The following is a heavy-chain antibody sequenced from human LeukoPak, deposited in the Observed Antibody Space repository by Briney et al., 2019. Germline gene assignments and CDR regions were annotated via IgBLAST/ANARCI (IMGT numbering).Heavy chain of an antibody. Sequence: PGGSLRLSCAASGFTFSSYGMHWVRQAPGKGLEWVAFIRYDGSNKYYADSVKGRFTISRDNSKNTLYLQMNSLRAEDTAVYYCARDMAYPYYYMDVWGTGTSVTISS. CDR3: ARDMAYPYYYMDV. J-gene: IGHJ6*03. CDR1: GFTFSSYG. CDR2: IRYDGSNK. D-gene: IGHD3-10*01. V-gene: IGHV3-30*02.